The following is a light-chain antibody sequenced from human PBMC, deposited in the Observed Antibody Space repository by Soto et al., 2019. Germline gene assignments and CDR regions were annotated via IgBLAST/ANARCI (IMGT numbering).Light chain of an antibody. Sequence: QSVLTQPRSVSGSPGQSVTISCTGTSSDVGGYNYVSWYQQHPGKAPKLMIYDVSKRPSGVPDRFSGSKSGNTASLTISGLQAEDEADYYCCSYAGSPVFGGGIKLTVL. V-gene: IGLV2-11*01. J-gene: IGLJ2*01. CDR2: DVS. CDR3: CSYAGSPV. CDR1: SSDVGGYNY.